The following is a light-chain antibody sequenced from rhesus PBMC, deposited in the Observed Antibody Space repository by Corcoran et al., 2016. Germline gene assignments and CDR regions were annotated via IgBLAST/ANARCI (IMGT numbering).Light chain of an antibody. CDR2: WAS. CDR3: QQYYSSPYS. Sequence: DIVMTQSPDSLAVSLGERVTINCKSSQSLLYSSNNKNYLAWYQQKPGQAPKLLIYWASTRESGVPNRFSGSGSGADFTLTIRGLQAEDVAVYYCQQYYSSPYSFGQGTKVEIK. CDR1: QSLLYSSNNKNY. J-gene: IGKJ2*01. V-gene: IGKV4-1*01.